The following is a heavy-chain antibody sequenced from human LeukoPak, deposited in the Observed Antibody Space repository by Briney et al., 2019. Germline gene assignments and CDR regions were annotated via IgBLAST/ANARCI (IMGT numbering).Heavy chain of an antibody. V-gene: IGHV3-30*04. J-gene: IGHJ4*02. CDR2: ISYDGSNK. Sequence: PGGALRLSCAASGFTFSSYAMHWVRQAPGKGLERVAVISYDGSNKYYADSVKGRFTISRDNSKNTLYLQMNSLRAEDTAVYYCARDMSRDGYNFFDYWGQGTLVTVSS. CDR1: GFTFSSYA. CDR3: ARDMSRDGYNFFDY. D-gene: IGHD5-24*01.